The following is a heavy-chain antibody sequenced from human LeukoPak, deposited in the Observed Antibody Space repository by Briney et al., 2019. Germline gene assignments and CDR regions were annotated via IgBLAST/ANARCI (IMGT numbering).Heavy chain of an antibody. CDR3: TRAPHPRCSSSGCYLDY. Sequence: PGGSLRLSCSTSGFTLGDYAMIWVRQAPGKGLEWVGFIQAKAYGRATKYAASVNGRFSISRDDSQSIANLQMNDLKTEDTAVYYCTRAPHPRCSSSGCYLDYWGQGTLVTVSS. J-gene: IGHJ4*02. CDR1: GFTLGDYA. CDR2: IQAKAYGRAT. D-gene: IGHD2-2*01. V-gene: IGHV3-49*04.